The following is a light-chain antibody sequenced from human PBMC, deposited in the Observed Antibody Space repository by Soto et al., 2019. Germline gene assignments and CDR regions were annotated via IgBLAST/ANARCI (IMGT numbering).Light chain of an antibody. V-gene: IGKV1-5*01. Sequence: DMQMTPSPSTMSASVGDRVTITCRASLSISSCLAWYPQKPGKAPKLLIYDASSLDSGVPSRFTGSVYGTEFALTNSSMQPDDFATYYCQQYNSYSQYTFGQGTKLEIK. J-gene: IGKJ2*01. CDR3: QQYNSYSQYT. CDR1: LSISSC. CDR2: DAS.